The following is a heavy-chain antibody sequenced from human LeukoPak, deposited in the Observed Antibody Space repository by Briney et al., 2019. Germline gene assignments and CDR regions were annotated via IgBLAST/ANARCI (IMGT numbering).Heavy chain of an antibody. CDR3: ARSTYYDFWSGPSVHY. J-gene: IGHJ4*02. CDR2: INPSGGST. CDR1: GYTFASSY. V-gene: IGHV1-46*01. D-gene: IGHD3-3*01. Sequence: ASVKVSCKAFGYTFASSYMHWVRQAPGQGLEWMGIINPSGGSTSYAQKFQGRVTMTRDTSTSTVYMELSSLRSEDTAVYYCARSTYYDFWSGPSVHYWGQGTLVTVSS.